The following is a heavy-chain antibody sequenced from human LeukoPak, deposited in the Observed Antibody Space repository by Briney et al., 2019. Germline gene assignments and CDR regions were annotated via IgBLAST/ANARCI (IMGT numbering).Heavy chain of an antibody. D-gene: IGHD6-19*01. CDR1: GYTFTSYD. CDR2: MNPNSGNT. V-gene: IGHV1-8*01. Sequence: ASVKVSCKASGYTFTSYDINWVRQATGQGLEWMGWMNPNSGNTGYAQKFQGRATMTRNTSISTAYMELSSLRSEDTAVYYCARVGSSGWYQGRYYYYYYGMDVWGQGTTVTVSS. CDR3: ARVGSSGWYQGRYYYYYYGMDV. J-gene: IGHJ6*02.